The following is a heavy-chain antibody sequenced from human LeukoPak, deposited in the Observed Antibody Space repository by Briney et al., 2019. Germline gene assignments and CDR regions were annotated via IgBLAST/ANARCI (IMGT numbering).Heavy chain of an antibody. J-gene: IGHJ4*02. V-gene: IGHV3-48*03. CDR1: GFTFSSYE. D-gene: IGHD6-19*01. CDR3: ARENYSTGWSYFDY. CDR2: ISTSGSTI. Sequence: GGSLRLSCAAAGFTFSSYEMNWVRQAPGKGLEWGSYISTSGSTIYYADSVKGRFTISRDNAKNSLYLQMNSLRAEDTAVYYCARENYSTGWSYFDYWGQGTLVTVSS.